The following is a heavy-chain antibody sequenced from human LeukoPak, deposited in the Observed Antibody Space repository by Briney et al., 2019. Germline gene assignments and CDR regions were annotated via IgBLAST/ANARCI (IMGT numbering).Heavy chain of an antibody. CDR2: ISSSGSTI. CDR1: GFTFSSYE. V-gene: IGHV3-48*03. Sequence: GGSLRLSCAASGFTFSSYEMNWVRQAPGKGLEWVSYISSSGSTIYYADSVKGRFTISRDNSKNTLYLQMNSLRAEDTAIYYCAKEYTGTFSPFPSYFDNWGQGTLVTVSS. J-gene: IGHJ4*02. CDR3: AKEYTGTFSPFPSYFDN. D-gene: IGHD1-26*01.